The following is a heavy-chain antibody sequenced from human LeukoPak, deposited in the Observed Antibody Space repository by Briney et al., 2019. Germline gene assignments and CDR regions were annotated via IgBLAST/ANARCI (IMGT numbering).Heavy chain of an antibody. Sequence: GGSLRLSCAASGFTFSSYEMNWVRQAPGKGLEWVSYISSSGSTIYYADSVKGRFTISRDNSNNTLYLLMNSLRPEDTAVYYCARAPHHYYDSSDYPRSYFDSWGQGTLVTVSS. V-gene: IGHV3-48*03. CDR3: ARAPHHYYDSSDYPRSYFDS. D-gene: IGHD3-22*01. J-gene: IGHJ4*02. CDR1: GFTFSSYE. CDR2: ISSSGSTI.